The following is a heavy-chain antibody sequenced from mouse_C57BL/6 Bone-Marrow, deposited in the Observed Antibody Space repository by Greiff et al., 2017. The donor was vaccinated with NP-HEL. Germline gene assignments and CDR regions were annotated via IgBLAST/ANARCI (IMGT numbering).Heavy chain of an antibody. CDR3: TTTHYYGSSYGYFDV. J-gene: IGHJ1*03. V-gene: IGHV14-4*01. CDR1: GFNIKDDY. D-gene: IGHD1-1*01. Sequence: EVKLQQSGAELVRPGASVKLSCTASGFNIKDDYMHWVKQRPEQGLAWIGWIDPENGDTEYASKFQGKATITADTSSNTAYLQLSSLTSEDTAVYYCTTTHYYGSSYGYFDVWGTGTTVTVSS. CDR2: IDPENGDT.